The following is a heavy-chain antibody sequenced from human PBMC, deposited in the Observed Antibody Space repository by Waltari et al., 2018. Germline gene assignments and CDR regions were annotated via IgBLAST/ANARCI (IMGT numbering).Heavy chain of an antibody. CDR2: IYYSGST. CDR1: GGSISSYY. V-gene: IGHV4-59*01. Sequence: QVQLQESGPGLVKPSETLSLTCTVSGGSISSYYWSWIRQPPGKGLEWIGYIYYSGSTNYNPSLKSRVTISVDTSKNQFSLKLSSVTAADTAVYYCAGEEHYGGNSRLGYWGQGTLVTVSS. CDR3: AGEEHYGGNSRLGY. D-gene: IGHD4-17*01. J-gene: IGHJ4*02.